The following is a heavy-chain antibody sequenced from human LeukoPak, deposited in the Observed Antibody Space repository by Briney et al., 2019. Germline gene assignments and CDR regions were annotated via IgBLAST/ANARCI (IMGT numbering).Heavy chain of an antibody. CDR1: GVTFSSYG. CDR3: AKDREVTMVYNFDY. CDR2: ISGSGGTT. J-gene: IGHJ4*02. D-gene: IGHD4/OR15-4a*01. Sequence: PGGSLRLPCVVSGVTFSSYGMNWVRQAPGKGLEWVSGISGSGGTTNYADSVKGRFTISRDNFKNTLYLEMNSLRAEDTAVYYCAKDREVTMVYNFDYWGQGTLVTVSS. V-gene: IGHV3-23*01.